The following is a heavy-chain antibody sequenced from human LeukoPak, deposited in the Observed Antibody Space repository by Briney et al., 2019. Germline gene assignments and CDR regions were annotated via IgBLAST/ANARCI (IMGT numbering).Heavy chain of an antibody. D-gene: IGHD2-2*02. CDR2: ISGSGGST. Sequence: GGSLRLSCAASGFTFSSYAMSWVRHAPGQGLELGSAISGSGGSTYYADPAQGRFTISRDNSKNTLYLQMNSLRAEHTAVYYCAKDLVWYQLLYFDYWGQGTLVTVSS. V-gene: IGHV3-23*01. J-gene: IGHJ4*02. CDR3: AKDLVWYQLLYFDY. CDR1: GFTFSSYA.